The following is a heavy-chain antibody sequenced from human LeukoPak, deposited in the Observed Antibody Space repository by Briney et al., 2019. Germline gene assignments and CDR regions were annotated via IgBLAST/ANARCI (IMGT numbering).Heavy chain of an antibody. D-gene: IGHD7-27*01. J-gene: IGHJ6*03. CDR1: GGSFSGYS. Sequence: PSETLSLTCAVYGGSFSGYSWSWIRQSPGKGLEWIADIIHSGSTNYNSSLKSRVTISLDTSKNQFSLNLTSVTAADTAVYYCARGLTGLGTAYYYYMDVWGEGTTVIVSS. CDR3: ARGLTGLGTAYYYYMDV. CDR2: IIHSGST. V-gene: IGHV4-34*01.